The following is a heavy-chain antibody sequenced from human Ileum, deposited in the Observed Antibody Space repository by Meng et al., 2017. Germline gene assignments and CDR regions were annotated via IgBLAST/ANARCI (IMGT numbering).Heavy chain of an antibody. CDR1: GFIFINHW. D-gene: IGHD2-15*01. V-gene: IGHV3-74*01. Sequence: LVYPGWTLTLFCVSSGFIFINHWMHWVRQVLGKGLVWVSQINNVGSSRSYADSVKGRFTISRDNDKSTLYLQMNSLTVEDTALYYCTRDVPHSRFDPWGQGTLVTVSS. CDR2: INNVGSSR. J-gene: IGHJ5*02. CDR3: TRDVPHSRFDP.